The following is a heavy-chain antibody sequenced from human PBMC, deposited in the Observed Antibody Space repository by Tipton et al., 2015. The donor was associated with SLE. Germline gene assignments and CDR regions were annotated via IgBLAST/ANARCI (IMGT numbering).Heavy chain of an antibody. CDR1: GFTFSSYA. CDR3: TTYTSSTVAFDM. CDR2: IGGSGGST. Sequence: SLRLSCAASGFTFSSYAMSWVRQAPGKGLEWVSAIGGSGGSTYYADSVKGRFIISRDNGKNTLYLQMNSLRAEDTATYYCTTYTSSTVAFDMWGQGTLVTVSS. V-gene: IGHV3-23*01. J-gene: IGHJ3*02. D-gene: IGHD2-2*02.